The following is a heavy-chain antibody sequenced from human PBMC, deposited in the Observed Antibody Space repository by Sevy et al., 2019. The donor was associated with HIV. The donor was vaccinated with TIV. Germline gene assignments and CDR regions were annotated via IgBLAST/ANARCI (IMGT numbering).Heavy chain of an antibody. V-gene: IGHV3-23*01. CDR1: GFDFSIYS. CDR3: AREGCTKPHDY. J-gene: IGHJ4*02. CDR2: LSFGGGKI. D-gene: IGHD2-8*01. Sequence: GGSLRLSCAASGFDFSIYSMSWVRQAPGKGLEWISTLSFGGGKINYADSVTGRFTISRDNSKSSVYLQMNNMRVEDTAVYYCAREGCTKPHDYWGQGTLVTVSS.